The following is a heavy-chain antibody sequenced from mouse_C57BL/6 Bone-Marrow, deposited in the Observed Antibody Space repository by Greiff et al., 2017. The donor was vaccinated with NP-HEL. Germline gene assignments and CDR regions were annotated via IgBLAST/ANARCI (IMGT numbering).Heavy chain of an antibody. J-gene: IGHJ3*01. CDR2: IYPRSGNT. D-gene: IGHD2-4*01. CDR1: GYTFTSYG. CDR3: GRSGRLPFAY. V-gene: IGHV1-81*01. Sequence: QVQLQQSGAELARPGASVKLSCKASGYTFTSYGISWVKQRTGQGLEWIGEIYPRSGNTYYNEKFKGKATLTADKSSSTAYMELRSLTSEDSAVYFCGRSGRLPFAYWGQGTLVTVSA.